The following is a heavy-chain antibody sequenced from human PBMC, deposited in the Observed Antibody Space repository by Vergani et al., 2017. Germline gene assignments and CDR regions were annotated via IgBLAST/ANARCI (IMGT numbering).Heavy chain of an antibody. CDR2: IISYSGKT. D-gene: IGHD5-12*01. CDR1: GYIFSNYA. Sequence: QVHLVQSGAEVKKPGASVRVSCKASGYIFSNYAIDWVRQAPGQGLEWMGLIISYSGKTNYAQKFQGRVTMTTDTSTSTTYMELRSLRYDDTAVYYCATRDGYDYYFDHWCQGTLVAVSS. CDR3: ATRDGYDYYFDH. J-gene: IGHJ4*02. V-gene: IGHV1-18*01.